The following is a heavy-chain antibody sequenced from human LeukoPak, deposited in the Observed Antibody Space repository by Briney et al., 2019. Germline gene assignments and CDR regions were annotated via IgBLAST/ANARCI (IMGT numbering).Heavy chain of an antibody. CDR2: IYYSGST. CDR1: GGSISSGGYC. CDR3: ARVTYSSSWFDY. J-gene: IGHJ4*02. D-gene: IGHD6-13*01. V-gene: IGHV4-31*03. Sequence: SQTLSLTCTVSGGSISSGGYCWSWIRQHPGKGLEWIGYIYYSGSTYYNPSLKSRVTISVDTSKNQFSLKLSSVTAADTAVYYCARVTYSSSWFDYWGQGTLVTVSS.